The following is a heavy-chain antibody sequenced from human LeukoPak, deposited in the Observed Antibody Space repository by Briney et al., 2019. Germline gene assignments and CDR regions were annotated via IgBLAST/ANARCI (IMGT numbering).Heavy chain of an antibody. Sequence: SETLSLTCAVSGYSISSGYYWGWIRQPPGKGLEWIGSIYHSGSTYYNPSHKSRVTISVDTSKNQFSLKLSSVTAADTAVYYCARRREVQYYFDYWGQGTLVTVSS. CDR2: IYHSGST. V-gene: IGHV4-38-2*01. D-gene: IGHD4/OR15-4a*01. CDR1: GYSISSGYY. CDR3: ARRREVQYYFDY. J-gene: IGHJ4*02.